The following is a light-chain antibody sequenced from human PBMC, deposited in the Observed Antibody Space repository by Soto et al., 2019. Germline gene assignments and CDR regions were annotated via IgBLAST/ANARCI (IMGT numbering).Light chain of an antibody. J-gene: IGKJ1*01. Sequence: EIVLTQSPATMSLSPGERATLSCGASESVSYSYVAWYQLKGGLAPRLLIHDASTRASGIPDRFSGSKSGTDFTLTIRGLEPEDAAVYYCQLYGFSPKMFGQGTRVEIK. CDR3: QLYGFSPKM. CDR2: DAS. V-gene: IGKV3D-20*01. CDR1: ESVSYSY.